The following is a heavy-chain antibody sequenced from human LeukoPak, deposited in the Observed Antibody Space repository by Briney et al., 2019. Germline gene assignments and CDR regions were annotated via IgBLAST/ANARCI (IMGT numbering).Heavy chain of an antibody. V-gene: IGHV1-46*01. Sequence: AASVKVSCKASGYTFTSYYMHWVRQAPGQGLEWMGIINPSGGSTSYAQKFQGRVTMTRDMSTSTVYMELSSLRSEDTAVYYCARGDIVVVPAAIQLVFWGQGTLVTVSS. CDR3: ARGDIVVVPAAIQLVF. D-gene: IGHD2-2*01. CDR2: INPSGGST. CDR1: GYTFTSYY. J-gene: IGHJ4*02.